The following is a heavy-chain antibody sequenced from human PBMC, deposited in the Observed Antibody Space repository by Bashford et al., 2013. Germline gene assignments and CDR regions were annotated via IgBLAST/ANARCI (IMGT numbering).Heavy chain of an antibody. D-gene: IGHD2-15*01. V-gene: IGHV2-26*01. Sequence: SGPTLGEPTETLTLTCTVSGFSLSNARMGVSWIRQPPGKALEWLAHIFSNDEKSYSTSLKSRLTISKDTSKSQVVLTMTNMDPVDTATYYCARRIGYCSGGSCYYYYYGMDVWGQGTTVTVSS. J-gene: IGHJ6*02. CDR3: ARRIGYCSGGSCYYYYYGMDV. CDR2: IFSNDEK. CDR1: GFSLSNARMG.